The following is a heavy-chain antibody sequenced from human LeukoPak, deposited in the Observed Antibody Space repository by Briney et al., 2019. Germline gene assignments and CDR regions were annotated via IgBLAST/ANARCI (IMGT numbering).Heavy chain of an antibody. CDR1: GFTFSSYA. CDR3: AREGIRDPVAGNAENFDY. D-gene: IGHD6-19*01. V-gene: IGHV3-48*03. Sequence: GGSLRLSCAASGFTFSSYAMHWVRQAPGKGLEWVSYISSSGSTIYYADSVKGRFTISRDNAKNSLYLQMNSLRAEDTAVYYCAREGIRDPVAGNAENFDYWGQGTLVTVSS. CDR2: ISSSGSTI. J-gene: IGHJ4*02.